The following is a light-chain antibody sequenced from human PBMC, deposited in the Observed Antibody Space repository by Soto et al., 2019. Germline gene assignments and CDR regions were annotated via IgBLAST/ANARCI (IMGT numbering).Light chain of an antibody. CDR3: QQYDNWPQT. CDR2: GAS. J-gene: IGKJ1*01. CDR1: QSVNSN. Sequence: EIVMTQSPGTLSVSPGERVILSCRASQSVNSNLAWYQQKPGQAPRLLIYGASSRATGIPARFSGRGSGTEFTLTISSLQSVDFAVYYSQQYDNWPQTFGQGTKVDIK. V-gene: IGKV3D-15*01.